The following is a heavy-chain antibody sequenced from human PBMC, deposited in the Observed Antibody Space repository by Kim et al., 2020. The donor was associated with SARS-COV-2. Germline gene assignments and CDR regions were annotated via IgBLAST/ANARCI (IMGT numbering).Heavy chain of an antibody. D-gene: IGHD3-9*01. CDR2: INPSGGKT. V-gene: IGHV1-46*04. CDR3: AREQTAGFYNY. CDR1: GYIFTSYH. Sequence: ASVKVSCKASGYIFTSYHMHWVRQAPGQGLEWMGIINPSGGKTYYAQKLQGRITVTTDTSANTVYMQLSSLTSEDTAMYYCAREQTAGFYNYWGQGTLVPVFS. J-gene: IGHJ4*02.